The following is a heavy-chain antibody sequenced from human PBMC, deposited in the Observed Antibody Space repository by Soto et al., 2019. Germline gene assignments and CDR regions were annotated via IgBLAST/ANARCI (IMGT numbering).Heavy chain of an antibody. CDR1: GGSISSGGYS. J-gene: IGHJ5*02. V-gene: IGHV4-30-2*01. CDR3: ARDITYYYDSSGPVPGWFDP. Sequence: QLQLQESGSGLVKPSQTLSLTCAVSGGSISSGGYSWSWIRQPPGKGLEWIGYIYHSGSTYYNPSLKRRVTLSVDRSKNQFSLKLSSVTAADTAVYYCARDITYYYDSSGPVPGWFDPWGQGTLVTVSS. CDR2: IYHSGST. D-gene: IGHD3-22*01.